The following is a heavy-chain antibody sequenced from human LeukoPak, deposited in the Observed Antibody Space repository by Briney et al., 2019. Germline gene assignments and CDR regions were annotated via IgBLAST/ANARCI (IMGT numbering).Heavy chain of an antibody. J-gene: IGHJ5*02. CDR3: ARRPAYDFWSGNWFDP. V-gene: IGHV4-39*01. CDR2: IYYSGST. D-gene: IGHD3-3*01. Sequence: PSETLSLTCTVSGGSISSSSYYWGWIRQPPGKGLEWIGSIYYSGSTYYNPSLKSRVTISVDTSKNQFSLKLGSVTAADTAVYYCARRPAYDFWSGNWFDPWGQGTLVTVSS. CDR1: GGSISSSSYY.